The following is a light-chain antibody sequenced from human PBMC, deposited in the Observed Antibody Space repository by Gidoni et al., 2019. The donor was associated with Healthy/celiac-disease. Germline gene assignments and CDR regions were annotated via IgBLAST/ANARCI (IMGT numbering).Light chain of an antibody. V-gene: IGKV1-5*03. Sequence: DSQMTQSPSTLSASVGDRVTITCRASQSISSWLAWYQQKPGKAPKLLIYKASSLESGVPSRFSGSGSGTEFTLTISSLQPDDFAPYYCHQYNSYSFXGXTKVEIK. CDR1: QSISSW. CDR2: KAS. CDR3: HQYNSYS. J-gene: IGKJ4*01.